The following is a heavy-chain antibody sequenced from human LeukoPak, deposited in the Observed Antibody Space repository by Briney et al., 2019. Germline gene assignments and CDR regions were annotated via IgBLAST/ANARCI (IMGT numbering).Heavy chain of an antibody. J-gene: IGHJ4*02. V-gene: IGHV4-59*12. CDR2: IYYSGST. Sequence: SETLSLTCTVSGGSISSYYWSWIRQPPGKGLEWIGYIYYSGSTNYNPSLKSRVTILVDKSKNQFSLKLSSVTAADTAVYYCARTSGNYLYFFDYWGQGTLVTVSS. D-gene: IGHD1-26*01. CDR3: ARTSGNYLYFFDY. CDR1: GGSISSYY.